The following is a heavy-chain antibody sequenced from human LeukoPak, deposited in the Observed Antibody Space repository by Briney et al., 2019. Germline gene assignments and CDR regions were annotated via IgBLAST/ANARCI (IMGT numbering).Heavy chain of an antibody. CDR1: GFTFSIFA. CDR3: AKVITVGSMYAYGAFDV. D-gene: IGHD3-16*01. J-gene: IGHJ3*01. CDR2: IRGSGDTT. Sequence: PGGSLRRSCAASGFTFSIFAMVWVRQAPGKGLEWVSGIRGSGDTTYYADSVKGRFTVSRDNSKNMLYLQMNSLRAEDTALYYCAKVITVGSMYAYGAFDVWGQGTMVTVSS. V-gene: IGHV3-23*01.